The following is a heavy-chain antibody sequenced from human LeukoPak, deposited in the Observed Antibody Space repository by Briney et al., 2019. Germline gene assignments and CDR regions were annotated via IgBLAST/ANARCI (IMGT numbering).Heavy chain of an antibody. V-gene: IGHV3-66*01. J-gene: IGHJ4*02. CDR1: GFIVSINY. D-gene: IGHD2-15*01. Sequence: GGSLRLSCAASGFIVSINYMSWVRQAPGKGLEWVSLINSDGSTHYADSVKGRFTISRDNSKNTLYLQMNSLRAEDTAVYYCARDLGYCSGSTCYVGYFDYWGQGTLVTVSS. CDR3: ARDLGYCSGSTCYVGYFDY. CDR2: INSDGST.